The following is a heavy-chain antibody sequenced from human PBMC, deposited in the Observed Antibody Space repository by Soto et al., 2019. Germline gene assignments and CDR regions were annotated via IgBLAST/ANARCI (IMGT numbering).Heavy chain of an antibody. CDR2: IYYSGST. CDR1: GGSISSYY. V-gene: IGHV4-59*01. CDR3: ARAGITGTTLFDY. Sequence: SETLSLTCTVSGGSISSYYWSWIRQPPGKGLEWIGYIYYSGSTNYNPSLKSRVTISVDTSKNQFSLKLSSVTAADTAVYYCARAGITGTTLFDYWGQGILVTVSS. J-gene: IGHJ4*02. D-gene: IGHD1-7*01.